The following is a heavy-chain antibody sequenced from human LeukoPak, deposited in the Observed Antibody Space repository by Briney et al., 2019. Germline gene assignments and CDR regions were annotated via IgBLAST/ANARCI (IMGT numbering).Heavy chain of an antibody. CDR3: VRRRWRQGRAVFDI. CDR2: INEVGSET. CDR1: GLTFSNYW. Sequence: GGSLRLSCSVSGLTFSNYWMGWLRQAPGKGLEWVANINEVGSETYYVDSVEGRFTISRNNSKNSLFLQMNTLTVVDTAVFYCVRRRWRQGRAVFDIWGQGTMVSVSS. D-gene: IGHD4-23*01. J-gene: IGHJ3*02. V-gene: IGHV3-7*01.